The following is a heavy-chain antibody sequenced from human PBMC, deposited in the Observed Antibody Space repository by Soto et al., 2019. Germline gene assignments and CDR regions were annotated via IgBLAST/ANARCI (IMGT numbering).Heavy chain of an antibody. V-gene: IGHV3-33*01. CDR1: GFTFSSYG. CDR3: ARHSGWYY. J-gene: IGHJ4*02. CDR2: IWNDGSNK. Sequence: HVQLVESGGGVVQPGRSLRLSCAASGFTFSSYGMHWVRQAPGKGLEWVAVIWNDGSNKYYADSVKGRFTIYRDNSKNTLYLQMYSLRGEDTAVYYCARHSGWYYWGQGTLVNLSS. D-gene: IGHD6-19*01.